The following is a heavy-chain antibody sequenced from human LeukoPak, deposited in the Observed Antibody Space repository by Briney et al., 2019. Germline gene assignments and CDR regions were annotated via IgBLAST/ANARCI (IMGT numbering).Heavy chain of an antibody. CDR1: GGSISIYY. CDR3: ARHKNSSSWPPNAFDF. J-gene: IGHJ3*01. V-gene: IGHV4-59*08. D-gene: IGHD6-13*01. CDR2: IYYSGST. Sequence: PSETLSLTCTLSGGSISIYYWSWIRQPPGKGLEWIGYIYYSGSTNYNPSLKSRVTIPVDTSKNQFSLKLSSVNDADTAVYYCARHKNSSSWPPNAFDFLGQGAMVSDS.